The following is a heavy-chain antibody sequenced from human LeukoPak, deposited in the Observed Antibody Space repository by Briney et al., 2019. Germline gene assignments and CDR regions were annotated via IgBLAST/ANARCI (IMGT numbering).Heavy chain of an antibody. J-gene: IGHJ4*02. CDR1: GFTFTTYW. CDR2: IKGDESAK. CDR3: ARDVGGSLDY. V-gene: IGHV3-7*01. D-gene: IGHD1-26*01. Sequence: GESLRLSCAASGFTFTTYWMAWVRQPPGKGLEWVANIKGDESAKHQPDSVKGRFTISRDTAHNSFYQQMSSLTVEDTAFYYFARDVGGSLDYWGEGTLVTVCS.